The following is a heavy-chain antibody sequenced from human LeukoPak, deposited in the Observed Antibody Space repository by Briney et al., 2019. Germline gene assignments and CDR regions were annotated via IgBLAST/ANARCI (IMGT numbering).Heavy chain of an antibody. CDR3: ARDGGYGSYVSPSNWYFDL. Sequence: GGSLRLSCAASGFTVSSNYMSWVLQAPGKGLEWVSVIYSGGSTYYADSVKGRFTISRDNSKNTLYLQMNNLRAEDTAVYYCARDGGYGSYVSPSNWYFDLWGRGTLVTVSS. CDR1: GFTVSSNY. CDR2: IYSGGST. J-gene: IGHJ2*01. D-gene: IGHD1-26*01. V-gene: IGHV3-53*01.